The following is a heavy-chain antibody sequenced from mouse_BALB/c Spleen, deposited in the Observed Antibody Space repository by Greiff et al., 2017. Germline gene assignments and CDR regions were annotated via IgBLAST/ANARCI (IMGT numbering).Heavy chain of an antibody. J-gene: IGHJ4*01. CDR3: AREDYGNFYYAMDY. Sequence: EVQLQQSGPELVKPGASVKMSCKASGYTFTSYVMHWVKQKPGQGLEWIGYINPYNDGTKYNEKFKGKATLTSDKASSTAYMELSSLTSEDSAVYDCAREDYGNFYYAMDYWGQGTSVTVSS. CDR1: GYTFTSYV. D-gene: IGHD2-1*01. CDR2: INPYNDGT. V-gene: IGHV1-14*01.